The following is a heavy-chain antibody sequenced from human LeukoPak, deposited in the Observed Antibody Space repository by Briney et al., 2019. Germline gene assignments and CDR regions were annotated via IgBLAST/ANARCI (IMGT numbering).Heavy chain of an antibody. D-gene: IGHD6-6*01. V-gene: IGHV4-39*02. J-gene: IGHJ4*02. CDR1: GGSISSSSYY. Sequence: SETLSLTCTVSGGSISSSSYYWGWIRQPPGKVLEWIGSIYYSGSTYYNPSLKSRVTISVDTSKNQFSLKLSSVTAADTAVYYCARDPSRGSSSIFDYWGQGTLVTVSS. CDR3: ARDPSRGSSSIFDY. CDR2: IYYSGST.